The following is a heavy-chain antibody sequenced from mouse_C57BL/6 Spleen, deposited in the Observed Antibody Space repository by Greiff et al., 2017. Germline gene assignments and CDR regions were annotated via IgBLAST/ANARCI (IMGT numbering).Heavy chain of an antibody. CDR1: GYTFTDYN. J-gene: IGHJ2*01. D-gene: IGHD4-1*01. Sequence: VQLKESGPELVKPGASVKIPCKASGYTFTDYNMDWVKQSHGKSLEWIGDINPNNGGTIYNQKFKGKATLTVDKSSSTAYMELRSLTSEATAVYYGESLNWDEGGYFGCWGQGTTLTVSS. V-gene: IGHV1-18*01. CDR3: ESLNWDEGGYFGC. CDR2: INPNNGGT.